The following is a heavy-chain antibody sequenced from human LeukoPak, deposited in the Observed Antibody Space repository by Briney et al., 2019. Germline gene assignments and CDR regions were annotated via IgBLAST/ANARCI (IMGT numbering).Heavy chain of an antibody. J-gene: IGHJ4*02. D-gene: IGHD2-15*01. CDR1: GFTFSSYW. Sequence: GGSLRLSCAASGFTFSSYWMHWVRQTPEKGLVWVSRIDTDGSSTIYADSVKGRFTISRDNAKNTLYLQMNSLRAEDTAGYYRARSPGYCGGGTCYFWGNDYWGQGTLVTVSS. CDR3: ARSPGYCGGGTCYFWGNDY. CDR2: IDTDGSST. V-gene: IGHV3-74*01.